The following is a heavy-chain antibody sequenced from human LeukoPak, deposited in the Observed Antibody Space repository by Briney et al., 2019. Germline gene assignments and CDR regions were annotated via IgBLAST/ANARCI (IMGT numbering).Heavy chain of an antibody. D-gene: IGHD3-3*01. J-gene: IGHJ4*02. CDR1: GFTFSSYA. CDR2: ISSSGSTI. CDR3: ARQYQATIFGRFDY. Sequence: GGSLRLSCAASGFTFSSYAMSWVRQAPGKGLEWVSYISSSGSTIYYADSVKGRFTISRDNAKNSLYLQMNSLRAEDTAVYYCARQYQATIFGRFDYWGQGTLVTVSS. V-gene: IGHV3-48*04.